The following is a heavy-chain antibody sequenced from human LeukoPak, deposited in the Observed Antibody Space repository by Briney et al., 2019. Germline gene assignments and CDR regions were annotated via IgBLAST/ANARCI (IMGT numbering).Heavy chain of an antibody. J-gene: IGHJ3*02. V-gene: IGHV4-59*01. Sequence: KPSETPSLTCTVSGGSISSYFWGWIRQPPGKGLGWIGDIFYSGSTNYNPSLKSRVTISVDTSQNHFSLKLSSVTAADTAVYYCARSGPYYDFWSGTRGAFDIWGQGTMVTVSS. CDR2: IFYSGST. D-gene: IGHD3-3*01. CDR3: ARSGPYYDFWSGTRGAFDI. CDR1: GGSISSYF.